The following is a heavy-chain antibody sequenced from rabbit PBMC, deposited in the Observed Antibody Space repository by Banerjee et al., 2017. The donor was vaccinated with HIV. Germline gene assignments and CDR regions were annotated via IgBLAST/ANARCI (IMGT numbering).Heavy chain of an antibody. Sequence: QEVKETGGGLVQPGGSLKLSCKASGFDFSSYYMSWVRQAPGKGLEWIACINTSTGNTVYASWAKGRFTISKTSSTTVTLQMTSLTAADTATYFCARDRDTGSVYYFDLWGPGTLVTVS. CDR1: GFDFSSYY. J-gene: IGHJ4*01. V-gene: IGHV1S40*01. CDR2: INTSTGNT. D-gene: IGHD8-1*01. CDR3: ARDRDTGSVYYFDL.